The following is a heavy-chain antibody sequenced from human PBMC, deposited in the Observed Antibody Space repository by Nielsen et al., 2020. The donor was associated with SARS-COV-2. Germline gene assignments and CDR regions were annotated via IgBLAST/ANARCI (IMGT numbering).Heavy chain of an antibody. Sequence: GESLKISCAASGFTFSDYYMSWIRQAPGKGLEWVSYISSSSTFTNFADSVKGRFTISRDNAKKSLYLQMNSLRAEDTAVYYCARGRSLYGSGSYPTYFDCWGQGTLVTVSS. CDR3: ARGRSLYGSGSYPTYFDC. V-gene: IGHV3-11*05. CDR1: GFTFSDYY. CDR2: ISSSSTFT. J-gene: IGHJ4*02. D-gene: IGHD3-10*01.